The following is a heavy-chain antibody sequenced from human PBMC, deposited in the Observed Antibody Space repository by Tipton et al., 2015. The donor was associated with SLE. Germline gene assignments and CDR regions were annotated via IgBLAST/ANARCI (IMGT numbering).Heavy chain of an antibody. CDR1: GYSIRSGYY. J-gene: IGHJ3*01. CDR2: IYQSGSP. Sequence: LRLSCTVSGYSIRSGYYWGWIRQSPGKGLEWIGSIYQSGSPYYKPSLRSRVTISVDTSKNQFSLNLTSVTASDTAVYYCARLGGSGTAFDVWGQGTLVTVSA. CDR3: ARLGGSGTAFDV. D-gene: IGHD3-10*01. V-gene: IGHV4-38-2*02.